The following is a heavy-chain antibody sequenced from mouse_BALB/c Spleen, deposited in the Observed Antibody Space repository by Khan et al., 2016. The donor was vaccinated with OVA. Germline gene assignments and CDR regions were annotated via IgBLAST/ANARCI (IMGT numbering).Heavy chain of an antibody. CDR2: IRNKANGYTT. CDR1: GFTFTDYY. Sequence: EVELVESGGGLVQPGGSLRLSCATSGFTFTDYYMSWVRQPPGKALEWLGFIRNKANGYTTEYSASVKGRFTISRDNSQSILYLQMNTLRAEDSATYYCARYFLYYGYPYYAMDYWGQGTSVTVSS. J-gene: IGHJ4*01. D-gene: IGHD1-2*01. CDR3: ARYFLYYGYPYYAMDY. V-gene: IGHV7-3*02.